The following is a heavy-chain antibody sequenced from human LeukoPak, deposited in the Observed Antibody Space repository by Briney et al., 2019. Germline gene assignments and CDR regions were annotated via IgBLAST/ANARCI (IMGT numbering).Heavy chain of an antibody. D-gene: IGHD2-2*01. CDR3: TTVVPAAIYNWFDP. CDR2: IKSKTDGGTT. Sequence: GGSLRLSCAASGFTFSNAWMSWVRQAPGKGLEWVGRIKSKTDGGTTDYAAPVKGRFTISRDDSKNTLYLQMNSLKTEDSAVYYCTTVVPAAIYNWFDPWGQGTLVTVSS. J-gene: IGHJ5*02. V-gene: IGHV3-15*01. CDR1: GFTFSNAW.